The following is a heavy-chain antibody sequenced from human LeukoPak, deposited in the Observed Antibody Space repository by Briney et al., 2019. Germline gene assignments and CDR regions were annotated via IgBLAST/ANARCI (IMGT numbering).Heavy chain of an antibody. D-gene: IGHD3-10*01. Sequence: KTSETLSLTCTVSGGSINSYYWSWIRQPPGRGLQWIGYIYYSGSTNYNPSLKSRVTISVDTSKNQFSLKLSSVTAADTAVYYCARVSSSGSYYKGLWYFDLWGRGTLVTVSS. V-gene: IGHV4-59*12. CDR3: ARVSSSGSYYKGLWYFDL. CDR1: GGSINSYY. J-gene: IGHJ2*01. CDR2: IYYSGST.